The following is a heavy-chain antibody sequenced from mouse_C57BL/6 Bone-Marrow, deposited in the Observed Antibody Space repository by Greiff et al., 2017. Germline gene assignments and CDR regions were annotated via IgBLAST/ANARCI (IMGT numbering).Heavy chain of an antibody. Sequence: VQLVESGPGLVAPSQSLSITCTVSGFSLTSYAISWVRQPPGKGLEWLGVIWTGGGTNYNSAHKSRLSISKDNSKSKVFLKMNSLQNDDTARYYRARGLSDGYYVYYFDYWGQGTTLPVSS. D-gene: IGHD2-3*01. V-gene: IGHV2-9-1*01. CDR2: IWTGGGT. CDR3: ARGLSDGYYVYYFDY. J-gene: IGHJ2*01. CDR1: GFSLTSYA.